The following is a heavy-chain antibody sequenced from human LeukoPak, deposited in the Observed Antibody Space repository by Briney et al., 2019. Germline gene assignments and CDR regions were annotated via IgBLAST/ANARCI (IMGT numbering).Heavy chain of an antibody. J-gene: IGHJ5*02. CDR2: ISGSGGST. V-gene: IGHV3-23*01. CDR1: GFTFSSYA. Sequence: GGSLRLSCAASGFTFSSYAMSWVRQAPGKGLEWVSAISGSGGSTYYADSVKGRFTISRDNSKNTLYLQMNSLRAEDTAVYYCAKDSEYQLLNNLFDPWGQGTLVTVSS. D-gene: IGHD2-2*01. CDR3: AKDSEYQLLNNLFDP.